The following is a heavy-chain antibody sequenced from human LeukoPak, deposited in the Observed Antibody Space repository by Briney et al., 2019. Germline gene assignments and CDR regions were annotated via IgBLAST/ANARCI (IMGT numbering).Heavy chain of an antibody. V-gene: IGHV1-69*04. CDR1: VGTFSRYA. CDR2: IIPILGIA. Sequence: ASVTVSCKPSVGTFSRYAISWVRQAPGQGLEWMGRIIPILGIANYAQKFPGRVTITSDKSTNTAYMELSSLRSEDTAVYDCARGAWQQLGGNWFDHWGQGTLVTVSS. CDR3: ARGAWQQLGGNWFDH. J-gene: IGHJ5*02. D-gene: IGHD6-13*01.